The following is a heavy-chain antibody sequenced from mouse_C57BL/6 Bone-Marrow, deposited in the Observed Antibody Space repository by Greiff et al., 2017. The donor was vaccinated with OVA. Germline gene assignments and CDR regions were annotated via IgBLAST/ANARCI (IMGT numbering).Heavy chain of an antibody. CDR3: ARWGLRRYYYAMDY. J-gene: IGHJ4*01. V-gene: IGHV1-36*01. D-gene: IGHD2-2*01. Sequence: EVHLVESGPVLVKPGPSVKISCKASGFTFTDYYMHWVKQSHGKSLEWIGLVYPYNGGTSYNQKFKGKATLTVDTSSSTAYMELNSLTSEDSAVYYCARWGLRRYYYAMDYWGQGTSVTVSS. CDR1: GFTFTDYY. CDR2: VYPYNGGT.